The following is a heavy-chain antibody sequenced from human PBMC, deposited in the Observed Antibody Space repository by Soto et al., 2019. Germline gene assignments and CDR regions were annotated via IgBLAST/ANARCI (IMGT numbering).Heavy chain of an antibody. V-gene: IGHV1-8*01. Sequence: QMQLVQSGAEVKKPGASVKVSCEASGFTFTTNDINWVRQATGQGLERMGWMNPDSGNTGYTQKFQGRVTMTRITSINTAYMEISSLSSEDTAVYYCAMGTSSPGVEYWGQGTLVTVSS. J-gene: IGHJ4*02. D-gene: IGHD2-2*01. CDR2: MNPDSGNT. CDR3: AMGTSSPGVEY. CDR1: GFTFTTND.